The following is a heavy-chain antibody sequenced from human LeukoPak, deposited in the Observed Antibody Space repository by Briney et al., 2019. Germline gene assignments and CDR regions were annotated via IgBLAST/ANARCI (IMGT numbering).Heavy chain of an antibody. V-gene: IGHV1-69*04. CDR1: GGTFSSYA. Sequence: SVKVSCKASGGTFSSYAISWVRQAPGQGLEWMGRIIPILGIANHAQKFQGRVTITADKSTSTAYMELSSLRSEDTAVYYCARSLDFWSYYFDYWGQGTLVTVSS. D-gene: IGHD3-3*01. CDR3: ARSLDFWSYYFDY. J-gene: IGHJ4*02. CDR2: IIPILGIA.